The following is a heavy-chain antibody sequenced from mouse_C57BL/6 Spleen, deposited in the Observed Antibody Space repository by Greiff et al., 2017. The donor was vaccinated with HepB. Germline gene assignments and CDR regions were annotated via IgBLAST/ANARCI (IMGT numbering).Heavy chain of an antibody. Sequence: EVMLVESGEGLVKPGGSLKLSCAASGFTFSSYAMSWVRQTPEKRLEWVAYISSGGDYIYYADTVKGRFTMSRDNARNTLYLQMSSLKSEDTAMYYCTRGGLMAQAAWFAYWGQGTLVTVSA. V-gene: IGHV5-9-1*02. J-gene: IGHJ3*01. CDR2: ISSGGDYI. D-gene: IGHD3-2*02. CDR1: GFTFSSYA. CDR3: TRGGLMAQAAWFAY.